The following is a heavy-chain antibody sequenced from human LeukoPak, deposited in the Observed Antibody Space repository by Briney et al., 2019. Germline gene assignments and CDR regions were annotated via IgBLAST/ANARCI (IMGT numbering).Heavy chain of an antibody. D-gene: IGHD3-3*01. Sequence: ASETLSLTCAVYGGSFSGYSWSWIRQPPGKGLEWIGEINHSGSTKYNPSLKSRVAISVDTSKNQFSLKLTSVTAADTAVYYCASSTIFGVVANWFDPWGQGTLVTVSS. V-gene: IGHV4-34*01. J-gene: IGHJ5*02. CDR2: INHSGST. CDR1: GGSFSGYS. CDR3: ASSTIFGVVANWFDP.